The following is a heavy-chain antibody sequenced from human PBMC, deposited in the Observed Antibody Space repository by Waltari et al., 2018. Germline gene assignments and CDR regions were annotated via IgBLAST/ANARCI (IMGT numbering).Heavy chain of an antibody. CDR3: TRGGSMVRGGSIY. D-gene: IGHD3-10*01. CDR2: IKQDGSEK. Sequence: EVQLGESGGGLVQPGGYLSLACAASGFTFSGSWMNWVRQAPGKGLEWVATIKQDGSEKDYVDSVNGRFTISRDNAKNSLFLQMSSLRAEDTAVYYCTRGGSMVRGGSIYWGQGTLVTVSS. V-gene: IGHV3-7*01. CDR1: GFTFSGSW. J-gene: IGHJ4*02.